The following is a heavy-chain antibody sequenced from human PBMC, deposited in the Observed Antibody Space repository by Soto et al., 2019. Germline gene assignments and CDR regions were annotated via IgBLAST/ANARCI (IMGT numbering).Heavy chain of an antibody. J-gene: IGHJ6*02. CDR1: GGTFSSYT. V-gene: IGHV1-69*08. CDR3: AREPYYYHGMDV. CDR2: IIPILGIA. Sequence: QVQLVQSGAEVKKPGSSVKVSCKASGGTFSSYTISWVRQAPGQGLEWMGRIIPILGIANYAQKFQGRVTITADKSTSTAYMELSSLRSEDTAVYYCAREPYYYHGMDVWGQGTTVTVSS.